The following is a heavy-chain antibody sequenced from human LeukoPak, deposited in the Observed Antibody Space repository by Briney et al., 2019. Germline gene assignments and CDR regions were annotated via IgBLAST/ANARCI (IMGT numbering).Heavy chain of an antibody. D-gene: IGHD4-17*01. J-gene: IGHJ4*02. CDR1: GFTFSSYG. V-gene: IGHV3-30*18. CDR3: AKEGASGDYFYFDY. CDR2: ISYDGSNK. Sequence: QPGGSLRLSCAASGFTFSSYGMHWVRQAPGKGLEWVAVISYDGSNKYYADSVKGRFTISRDNSKNTLYPQMNSLRAEDTAVYYCAKEGASGDYFYFDYWGQGTLVTVSS.